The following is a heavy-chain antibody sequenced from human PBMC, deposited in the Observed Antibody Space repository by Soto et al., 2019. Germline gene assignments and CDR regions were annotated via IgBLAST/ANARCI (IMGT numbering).Heavy chain of an antibody. V-gene: IGHV3-9*01. J-gene: IGHJ6*03. CDR3: ARWNDRSYYYYYMDV. Sequence: GGSLRLSCAASGFTFSTYSSYWMSWVRQAPGKGLEWVSGISWNSGSIGYADSVKGRFTISRDNAKNSLYLQMNSLRAEDTALYYCARWNDRSYYYYYMDVWGKGTTVTVSS. CDR2: ISWNSGSI. CDR1: GFTFSTYS. D-gene: IGHD1-1*01.